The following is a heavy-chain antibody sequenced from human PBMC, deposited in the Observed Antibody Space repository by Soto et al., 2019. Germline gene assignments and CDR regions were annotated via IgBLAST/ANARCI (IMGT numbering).Heavy chain of an antibody. J-gene: IGHJ4*02. CDR1: GFTFSTSA. CDR2: ISYGGNNK. D-gene: IGHD6-13*01. V-gene: IGHV3-30-3*01. CDR3: AREEFEAGRGHFGC. Sequence: QVQVVESGGGVVQPGGSLRLSCAASGFTFSTSAMHWVRQAPGKGLEWMAMISYGGNNKYYADSVKGRFTISRDISESTVYLQMNSLRTEDTAGYYCAREEFEAGRGHFGCWGQGTLVSVSS.